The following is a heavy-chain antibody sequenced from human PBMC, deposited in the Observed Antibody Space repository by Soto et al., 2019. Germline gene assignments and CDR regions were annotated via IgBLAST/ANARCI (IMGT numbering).Heavy chain of an antibody. CDR1: GYTFTGYY. J-gene: IGHJ6*02. CDR3: ARGGIAVADHYYYGMDV. Sequence: GASVKVSCKASGYTFTGYYMHWVRQAPGQGLEWMGWINPNSGGTNYAQKFQGWVTMTRDTSISTAYMELSRLRSDDTAVYYCARGGIAVADHYYYGMDVWGQGTTVTVSS. D-gene: IGHD6-19*01. V-gene: IGHV1-2*04. CDR2: INPNSGGT.